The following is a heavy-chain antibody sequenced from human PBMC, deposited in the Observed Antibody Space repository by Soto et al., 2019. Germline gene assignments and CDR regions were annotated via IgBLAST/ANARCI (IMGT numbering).Heavy chain of an antibody. D-gene: IGHD4-17*01. CDR2: IYYSGST. J-gene: IGHJ4*02. Sequence: SETLSLTCTVSGGSISSGGYYWSWIRQHPGKGLEWIGYIYYSGSTYYNPSLKSRVTISVDTSKNQFSLKLSSVTAAETAVYYCARSGDDYGDQQFDYWGQGTLVTVSS. CDR3: ARSGDDYGDQQFDY. CDR1: GGSISSGGYY. V-gene: IGHV4-31*03.